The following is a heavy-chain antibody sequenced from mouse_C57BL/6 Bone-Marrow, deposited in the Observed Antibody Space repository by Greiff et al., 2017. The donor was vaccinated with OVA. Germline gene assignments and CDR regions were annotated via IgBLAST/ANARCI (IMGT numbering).Heavy chain of an antibody. D-gene: IGHD1-1*01. CDR1: GYSITSGYY. CDR3: AREPLYYGSSYLDY. CDR2: ISYDGSN. J-gene: IGHJ2*01. V-gene: IGHV3-6*01. Sequence: LVESGPGLVKPSQSLSLTCSVTGYSITSGYYWNWIRQFPGNKLEWMGYISYDGSNNYNPSLKNRISITRDTSKNQFFLKLNSVTTEDTATYYCAREPLYYGSSYLDYWGQGTTLTVSS.